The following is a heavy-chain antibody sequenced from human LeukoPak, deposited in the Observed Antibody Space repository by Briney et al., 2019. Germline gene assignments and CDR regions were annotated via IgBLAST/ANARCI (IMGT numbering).Heavy chain of an antibody. D-gene: IGHD3-22*01. CDR3: ARVAMIVVVMDVADY. CDR2: ISAYNGNT. V-gene: IGHV1-18*01. Sequence: ASVKVSCXASGYTFTSYGISWVRQAPGQGLEWMGWISAYNGNTNYAQKLQGRVTMTTDTSTSTAYMELRSLRSDDTAVYYCARVAMIVVVMDVADYWGQGTLVTVSS. CDR1: GYTFTSYG. J-gene: IGHJ4*02.